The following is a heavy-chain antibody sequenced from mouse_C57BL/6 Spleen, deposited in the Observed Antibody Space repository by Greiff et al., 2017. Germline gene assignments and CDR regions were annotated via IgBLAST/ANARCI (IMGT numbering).Heavy chain of an antibody. V-gene: IGHV1-82*01. CDR2: IYPGDGDT. CDR1: GYAFSSSW. CDR3: ATAQATTMDY. D-gene: IGHD3-2*02. J-gene: IGHJ4*01. Sequence: LVESGPELVKPGASVKISCKASGYAFSSSWMNWVKQRPGKGLEWIGRIYPGDGDTNYNGKFKGKATLTADKSSSTAYMQLSSLTSEDSAVYFCATAQATTMDYWGQGTSVTVSS.